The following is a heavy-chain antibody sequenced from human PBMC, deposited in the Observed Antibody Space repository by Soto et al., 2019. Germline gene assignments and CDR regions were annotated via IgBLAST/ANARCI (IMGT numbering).Heavy chain of an antibody. J-gene: IGHJ4*02. Sequence: QVQLVQSGAEVKEPGASVKVSCKASEYTFTSYTIHWIRQAPGQRLEWMGWISGGSGNTKYSQKFRGRVTITRDTSASTAYVELSSLRSEDTAVYYCARDPVLDYWGQGTLVTVSS. V-gene: IGHV1-3*01. D-gene: IGHD4-17*01. CDR1: EYTFTSYT. CDR3: ARDPVLDY. CDR2: ISGGSGNT.